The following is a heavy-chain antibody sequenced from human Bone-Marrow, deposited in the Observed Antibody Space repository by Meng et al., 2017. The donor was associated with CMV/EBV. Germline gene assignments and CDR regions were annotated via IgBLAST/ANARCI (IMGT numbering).Heavy chain of an antibody. CDR2: ISSSSTI. D-gene: IGHD2-2*02. Sequence: GGSLRLSCAASGFTFSSYSMNWVRQAPGKGLEWVSYISSSSTIYYADSVKGRFTISRDNAKNSLYLQMNSLRAEDTAVYYCARESRCSSTSCYTGSLGRTNGYFDYWGQGTLVTVSS. V-gene: IGHV3-48*04. J-gene: IGHJ4*02. CDR3: ARESRCSSTSCYTGSLGRTNGYFDY. CDR1: GFTFSSYS.